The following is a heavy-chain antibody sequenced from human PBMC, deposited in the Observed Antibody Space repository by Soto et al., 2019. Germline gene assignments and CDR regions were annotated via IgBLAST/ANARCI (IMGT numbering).Heavy chain of an antibody. CDR1: GGSISSYY. D-gene: IGHD3-10*01. Sequence: SETLSLTCTVSGGSISSYYWSWIRQPPGKGLEWIGYIYYSGSTNYNPSLKGRVTISVDTSKNQFSLKLSSVTAADTAVYYCARGRITMVRGVIHFDYWGQGTLVTVSS. CDR2: IYYSGST. V-gene: IGHV4-59*01. CDR3: ARGRITMVRGVIHFDY. J-gene: IGHJ4*02.